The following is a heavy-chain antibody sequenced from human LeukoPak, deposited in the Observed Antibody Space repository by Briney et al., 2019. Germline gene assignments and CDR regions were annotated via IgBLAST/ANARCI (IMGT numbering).Heavy chain of an antibody. V-gene: IGHV1-69*05. D-gene: IGHD6-19*01. Sequence: SVKVSCKASGGTFSSYAISWVRQATGQGLEWMGRIIPIFGTANYAQKFQGRVTITTDESTSTAYMELSSLRSEDTAVYYCARDMAVAETGSDYWGQGTLVTVSS. CDR1: GGTFSSYA. CDR2: IIPIFGTA. J-gene: IGHJ4*02. CDR3: ARDMAVAETGSDY.